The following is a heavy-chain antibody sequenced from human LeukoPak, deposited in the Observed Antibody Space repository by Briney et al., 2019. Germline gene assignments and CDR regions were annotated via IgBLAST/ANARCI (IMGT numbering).Heavy chain of an antibody. CDR3: AKGSAAGDY. Sequence: GGSLRLSCAASGFTFSDYYMSWIRQAPGKGLEWVPYISSSSSYTNYADSVKGRFTISRDNSKNTLYLQMNSLRAEDTAVYYCAKGSAAGDYWGQGTLVTVSS. CDR2: ISSSSSYT. CDR1: GFTFSDYY. D-gene: IGHD6-13*01. J-gene: IGHJ4*02. V-gene: IGHV3-11*03.